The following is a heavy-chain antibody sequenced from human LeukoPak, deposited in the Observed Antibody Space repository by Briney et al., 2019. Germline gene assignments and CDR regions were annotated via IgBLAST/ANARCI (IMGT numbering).Heavy chain of an antibody. Sequence: SETLSLTCTVSGASIGSYSWSWFRRTPGKGLEWIGYISYSGITNHNPSLKSRVTISPDTSKNQFSLNLNSVTAADTAVYYCARDQKTVAGDYYCMDVWGKGTTVTVSS. J-gene: IGHJ6*03. CDR2: ISYSGIT. CDR3: ARDQKTVAGDYYCMDV. D-gene: IGHD6-19*01. CDR1: GASIGSYS. V-gene: IGHV4-59*01.